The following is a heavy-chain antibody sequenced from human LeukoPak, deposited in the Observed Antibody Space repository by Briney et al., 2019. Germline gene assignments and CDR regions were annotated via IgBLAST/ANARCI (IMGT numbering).Heavy chain of an antibody. CDR2: MNPNSGNT. Sequence: ASVKVSCKASGYTFTGYYMHWVRQAPGQGLEWMGWMNPNSGNTGYAQKFQGRVTMTRNTSISTAYMELSSLRSEDTAVYYCARGQNGWYNWDYYYYMDVWGKGTTVTISS. J-gene: IGHJ6*03. D-gene: IGHD6-19*01. CDR3: ARGQNGWYNWDYYYYMDV. V-gene: IGHV1-8*02. CDR1: GYTFTGYY.